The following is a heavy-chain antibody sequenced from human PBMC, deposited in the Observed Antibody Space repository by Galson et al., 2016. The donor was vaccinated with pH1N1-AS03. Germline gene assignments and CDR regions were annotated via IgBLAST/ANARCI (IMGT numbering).Heavy chain of an antibody. Sequence: SLRLSCAASGFNFDNYAMHWVRQARGKGLEWVSGISWNSGTFDYADSVKGRFTISRDNAKNSLCLKMNSLTADDSALYYCAKSYHGDVFDIWGQGTMVTDSS. V-gene: IGHV3-9*01. CDR3: AKSYHGDVFDI. D-gene: IGHD2-21*01. CDR1: GFNFDNYA. CDR2: ISWNSGTF. J-gene: IGHJ3*02.